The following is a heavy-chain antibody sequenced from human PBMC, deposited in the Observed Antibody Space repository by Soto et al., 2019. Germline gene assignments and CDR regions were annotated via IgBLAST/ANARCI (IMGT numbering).Heavy chain of an antibody. D-gene: IGHD3-3*01. J-gene: IGHJ4*02. V-gene: IGHV1-2*04. CDR3: ARYDLRSGSDY. CDR1: GYTFTGYY. Sequence: ASVKVSCKASGYTFTGYYMHWVRQAPGQGLEWMGWINPNSGGTNYAQKFQGWVTMTRDTSISTAYMELSRLRSEDTAVYYCARYDLRSGSDYWGQGTLVTVSS. CDR2: INPNSGGT.